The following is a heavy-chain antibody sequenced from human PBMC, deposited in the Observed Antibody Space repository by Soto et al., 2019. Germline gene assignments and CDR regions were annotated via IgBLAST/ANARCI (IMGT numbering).Heavy chain of an antibody. D-gene: IGHD3-3*01. CDR1: GYTFTSYG. CDR2: ISAYNGNT. J-gene: IGHJ5*02. CDR3: ARDPITTYYDFWSGYPPRRWFDP. V-gene: IGHV1-18*01. Sequence: ASVKVSCKASGYTFTSYGISWVRQAPGQGLEWMGWISAYNGNTNYAQKLQGRVTMTTDTSTSTAYMELRSLRSDDTAVYYCARDPITTYYDFWSGYPPRRWFDPWGQGTLVTVSS.